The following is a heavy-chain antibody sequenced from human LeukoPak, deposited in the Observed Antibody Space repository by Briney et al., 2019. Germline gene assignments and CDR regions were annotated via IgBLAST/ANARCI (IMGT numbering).Heavy chain of an antibody. Sequence: TSETLSLTCAVYGGSFSGYYWGWIRQPPGKGLEWIGSIYYSGSTYYNPSLKSRVTISVDTSKNQFSLKLSSVTAADTAVYYCATTRSPAGSGSRRSWFDPWGQGTLVTVSS. J-gene: IGHJ5*02. CDR1: GGSFSGYY. V-gene: IGHV4-39*01. CDR2: IYYSGST. CDR3: ATTRSPAGSGSRRSWFDP. D-gene: IGHD5-12*01.